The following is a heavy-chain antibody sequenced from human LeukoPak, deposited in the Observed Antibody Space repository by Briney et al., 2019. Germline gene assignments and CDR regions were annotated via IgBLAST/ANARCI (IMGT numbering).Heavy chain of an antibody. CDR3: AKDLVVVPAAIDY. Sequence: PGGSLRLSCAASGFTFSSYAMSWVRQAPGKGLEWVSAISGSGGSTYYADSVRGRFTISRDNSKNTLYLQMNSLRAEDTAVYYCAKDLVVVPAAIDYWGQGTLVTVSS. J-gene: IGHJ4*02. D-gene: IGHD2-2*01. CDR2: ISGSGGST. V-gene: IGHV3-23*01. CDR1: GFTFSSYA.